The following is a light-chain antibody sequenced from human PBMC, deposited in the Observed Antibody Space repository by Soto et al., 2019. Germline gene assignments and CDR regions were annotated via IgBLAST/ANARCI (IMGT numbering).Light chain of an antibody. CDR3: QQHYSTPRT. CDR1: QSLLYSSNNKNY. V-gene: IGKV4-1*01. Sequence: DIVMTQSPDSLAVSLGERATINCKSSQSLLYSSNNKNYLAWYQQKPGQPPKLLIYWASTRESGVPDRFSGSGSGTDFTITISNLQVEDVGVYYCQQHYSTPRTFGQGTKVEIK. CDR2: WAS. J-gene: IGKJ1*01.